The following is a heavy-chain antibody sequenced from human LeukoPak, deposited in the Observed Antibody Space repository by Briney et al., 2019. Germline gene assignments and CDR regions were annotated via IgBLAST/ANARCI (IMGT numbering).Heavy chain of an antibody. V-gene: IGHV3-33*01. J-gene: IGHJ6*02. CDR1: GFTFSSYG. Sequence: PGGSLRLSCAASGFTFSSYGMHWVRQAPGKGLEWVAVIWYDGSNKYYADSVKGRFTISRDNSKNTLYLQMNSLRAEDTAVYYCARDTVATTNGGYYYGMDVWGQGTTVTVSS. CDR3: ARDTVATTNGGYYYGMDV. CDR2: IWYDGSNK. D-gene: IGHD4-17*01.